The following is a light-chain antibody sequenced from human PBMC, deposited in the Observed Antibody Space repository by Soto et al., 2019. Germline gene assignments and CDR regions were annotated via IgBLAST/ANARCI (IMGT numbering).Light chain of an antibody. V-gene: IGLV2-14*02. J-gene: IGLJ3*02. CDR3: ISFTNTNTRWL. CDR2: EVS. Sequence: QSALSQPASVSGSPGQSITISCTGSSSDVGSYNLVSWYQHHPGKAPKLIIYEVSDRPSGVSGRFSGSKSGNTASLTISGLQTDDEADYYCISFTNTNTRWLFGGGTKLTVL. CDR1: SSDVGSYNL.